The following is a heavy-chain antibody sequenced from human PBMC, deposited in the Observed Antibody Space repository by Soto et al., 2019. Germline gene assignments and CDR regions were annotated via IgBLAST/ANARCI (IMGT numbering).Heavy chain of an antibody. J-gene: IGHJ6*04. CDR3: ARDIVVVPARPRDV. V-gene: IGHV3-66*01. D-gene: IGHD2-2*01. Sequence: GGSLRLSCAASGFTVSSNYMSWVRQAPGKGLEWVSVIYSGGSTYYADSVKGRFTISRDNSKNTLYLQMNSLRAEDTAVYYCARDIVVVPARPRDVWGKGTTVTVSS. CDR2: IYSGGST. CDR1: GFTVSSNY.